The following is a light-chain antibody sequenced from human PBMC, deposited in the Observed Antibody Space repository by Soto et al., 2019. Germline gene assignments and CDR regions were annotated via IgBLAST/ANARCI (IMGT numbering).Light chain of an antibody. CDR3: QAWDSSSVV. CDR1: KLGDKY. V-gene: IGLV3-1*01. Sequence: SYELTQPPSVSVSPGQTASITCSGDKLGDKYASWYQQKPGQSPVLVIYQDNKRPSGIPERFSGSNSGNTATLTISGTQAMDEADYYCQAWDSSSVVFGGGTKLTVL. CDR2: QDN. J-gene: IGLJ2*01.